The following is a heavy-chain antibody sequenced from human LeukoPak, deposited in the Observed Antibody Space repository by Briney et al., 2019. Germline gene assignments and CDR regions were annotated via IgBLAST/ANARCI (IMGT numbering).Heavy chain of an antibody. CDR3: AKDGIGYCTNGVGRYNWFDP. J-gene: IGHJ5*02. Sequence: QPGGSLRLSCAASGFTFSSYAMSSVRQAPGKGLEWVSAISGSGGSTYYAASVKGRFTISRDNSKNTLYLQMTSLRAEDTAVYYCAKDGIGYCTNGVGRYNWFDPWGQGTLVTVSS. D-gene: IGHD2-8*01. CDR1: GFTFSSYA. CDR2: ISGSGGST. V-gene: IGHV3-23*01.